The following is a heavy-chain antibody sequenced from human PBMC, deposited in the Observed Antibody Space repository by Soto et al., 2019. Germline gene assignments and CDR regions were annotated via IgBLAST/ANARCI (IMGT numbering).Heavy chain of an antibody. V-gene: IGHV4-39*01. CDR1: GGSISSSSYY. Sequence: SETLSLTCTVSGGSISSSSYYWGWIRQPPGKGLEWIGSIYYSGSTYYNPSLKSRVTISVDTSKNQFSLKLSSVTAADTAVYYCAGLSPGIAVAGAFDYWGQGTLVTVSS. CDR2: IYYSGST. D-gene: IGHD6-19*01. CDR3: AGLSPGIAVAGAFDY. J-gene: IGHJ4*02.